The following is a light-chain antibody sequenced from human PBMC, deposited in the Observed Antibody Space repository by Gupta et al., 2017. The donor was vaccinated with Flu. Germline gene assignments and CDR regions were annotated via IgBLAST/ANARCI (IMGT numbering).Light chain of an antibody. Sequence: SWLAWYQQKPGKAPKLLIYKASSLESGVPSRFSGSGSGTEFTLTISSLQPDDFATYYCQQYNSYWTFGQGTKVEIK. CDR1: SW. CDR3: QQYNSYWT. J-gene: IGKJ1*01. V-gene: IGKV1-5*03. CDR2: KAS.